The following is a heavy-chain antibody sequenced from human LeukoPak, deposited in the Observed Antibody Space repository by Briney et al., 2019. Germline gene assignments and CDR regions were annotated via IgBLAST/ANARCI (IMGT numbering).Heavy chain of an antibody. D-gene: IGHD6-13*01. J-gene: IGHJ4*02. V-gene: IGHV1-69*04. CDR2: IIPIFGIA. CDR3: AREIAAAGSGDYFDY. CDR1: GGTFSSYA. Sequence: GASVKVSCKASGGTFSSYAVSWVRQAPGQGLEWMGRIIPIFGIANYAQKFQGRVTITADKSTSTAYMELSSLRSVDTAVYYCAREIAAAGSGDYFDYWGQGTLVTVSS.